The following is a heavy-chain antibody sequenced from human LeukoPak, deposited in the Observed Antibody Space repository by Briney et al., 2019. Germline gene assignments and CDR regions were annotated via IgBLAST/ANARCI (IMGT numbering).Heavy chain of an antibody. CDR3: ASRTDCTSTNCPSAFDI. CDR2: ISHNGLST. D-gene: IGHD2-2*01. Sequence: GGSLRLSCAASGFTFSRYVMHWVRQAPGKGLEYVSAISHNGLSTYYVDSVKGRFTISRDNSKNMLYLHMGSLRVEDLAVYYCASRTDCTSTNCPSAFDIWGQGTMVIVSS. CDR1: GFTFSRYV. J-gene: IGHJ3*02. V-gene: IGHV3-64*02.